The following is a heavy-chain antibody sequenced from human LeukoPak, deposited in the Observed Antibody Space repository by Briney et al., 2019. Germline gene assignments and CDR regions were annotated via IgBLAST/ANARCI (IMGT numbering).Heavy chain of an antibody. J-gene: IGHJ4*02. V-gene: IGHV4-59*01. CDR2: IYYSGST. Sequence: SETLSLTCTVSGGSISSYFWSWIRQPPGKGLEWIGYIYYSGSTNYNPSLKSRVTISVDTSKNQFSLTLSSVTAADTAVYYCARRYCSSTNCYYFDYWGQGTLVTVSS. CDR1: GGSISSYF. D-gene: IGHD2-2*01. CDR3: ARRYCSSTNCYYFDY.